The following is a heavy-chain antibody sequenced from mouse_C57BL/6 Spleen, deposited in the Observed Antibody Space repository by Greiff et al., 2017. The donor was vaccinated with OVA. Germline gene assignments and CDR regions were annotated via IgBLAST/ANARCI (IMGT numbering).Heavy chain of an antibody. CDR2: IYPRSGNT. CDR1: GYTFTSYG. Sequence: QVQLQQSGAELARPGASVKLSCKASGYTFTSYGISWVKQRTGQGLEWIGEIYPRSGNTYYNEKFKGKATLTADKSSSTAYMELRSLTSEDSAVYFCARNYGSSSTLFAYWGQGTLVTVSA. CDR3: ARNYGSSSTLFAY. D-gene: IGHD1-1*01. J-gene: IGHJ3*01. V-gene: IGHV1-81*01.